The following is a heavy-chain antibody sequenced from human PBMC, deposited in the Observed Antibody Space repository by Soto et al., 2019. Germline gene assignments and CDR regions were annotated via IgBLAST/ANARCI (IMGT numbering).Heavy chain of an antibody. CDR2: SSPRGDTI. Sequence: GGSLRLSCVASGFSLANYPMNWVRQTPGKGLEWISYSSPRGDTIYYADSVEGRFTISRDNARNSLSLHISSLRDEDSALYYCAKGPHTNVGWPHYCESWGQGVPVTVS. D-gene: IGHD2-21*01. CDR1: GFSLANYP. V-gene: IGHV3-48*02. CDR3: AKGPHTNVGWPHYCES. J-gene: IGHJ4*02.